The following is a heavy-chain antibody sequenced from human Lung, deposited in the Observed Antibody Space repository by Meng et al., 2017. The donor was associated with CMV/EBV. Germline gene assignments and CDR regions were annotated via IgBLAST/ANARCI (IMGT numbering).Heavy chain of an antibody. D-gene: IGHD3-3*01. V-gene: IGHV3-21*01. Sequence: GESLKISCTTSGFTFSAFSMNWVRQAPGKGLEWVSSISTTSTYIYYADSLKGRFTISRDNAKNSLYLHMNSLRVEDTAVYYCAGFGVTITNGLDVWGQGTXVXVSS. J-gene: IGHJ6*02. CDR3: AGFGVTITNGLDV. CDR1: GFTFSAFS. CDR2: ISTTSTYI.